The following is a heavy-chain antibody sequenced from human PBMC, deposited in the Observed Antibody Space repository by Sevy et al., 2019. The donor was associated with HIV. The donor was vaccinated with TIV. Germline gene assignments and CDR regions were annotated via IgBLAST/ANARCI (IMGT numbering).Heavy chain of an antibody. Sequence: ASVKVSCKASGYTFTSYDINWVRQATGQGLEWMGWMNPNSGNTGYAQKFQGRVTMTRNTSISTAYMELSSLRSEDTAVYYCARGLATMPAYYYYGMDVWGQGTTVTVSS. CDR1: GYTFTSYD. J-gene: IGHJ6*02. V-gene: IGHV1-8*01. CDR2: MNPNSGNT. CDR3: ARGLATMPAYYYYGMDV. D-gene: IGHD5-12*01.